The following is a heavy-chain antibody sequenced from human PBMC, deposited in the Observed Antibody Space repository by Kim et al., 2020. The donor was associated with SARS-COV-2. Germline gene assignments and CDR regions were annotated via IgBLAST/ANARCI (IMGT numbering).Heavy chain of an antibody. Sequence: SETLSLTCTVSGASISRSRNYWGWIRQPPGKGLEWIGSINYSGNTYYNPSRKSRVTIAVDTSKNQFSLKMRSVTAADTAVYYCARLVSENSAVEYWGQGTLVTVSS. J-gene: IGHJ4*02. V-gene: IGHV4-39*01. CDR3: ARLVSENSAVEY. CDR2: INYSGNT. D-gene: IGHD3-10*01. CDR1: GASISRSRNY.